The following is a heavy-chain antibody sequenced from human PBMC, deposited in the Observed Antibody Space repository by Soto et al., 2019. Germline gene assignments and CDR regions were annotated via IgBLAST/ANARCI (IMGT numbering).Heavy chain of an antibody. D-gene: IGHD2-2*01. J-gene: IGHJ5*02. Sequence: GGSLRLSCAASGFTFSSYSMNWVRQAPGKGLEWVSSISSSSSYIYYADSVKGRFTISRDNAKNSLYLQMNSLRAEDTAVYYCAREIVVVPAAIPWFDPWGQGTLVTVS. CDR1: GFTFSSYS. V-gene: IGHV3-21*01. CDR3: AREIVVVPAAIPWFDP. CDR2: ISSSSSYI.